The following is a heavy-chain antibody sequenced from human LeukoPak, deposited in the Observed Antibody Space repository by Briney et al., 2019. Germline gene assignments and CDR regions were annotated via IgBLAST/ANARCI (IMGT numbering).Heavy chain of an antibody. CDR3: ARVLDGGNSGAHY. CDR2: IYYSGST. J-gene: IGHJ4*02. CDR1: GGSISNYY. Sequence: SETLSLTCTVSGGSISNYYWSWIRQPPGKGLEWIGYIYYSGSTNYNPSLKSRVTISLDTPKNQFSLKLSSVTAADTAVYYCARVLDGGNSGAHYWGQGTLVTVSS. D-gene: IGHD4-23*01. V-gene: IGHV4-59*08.